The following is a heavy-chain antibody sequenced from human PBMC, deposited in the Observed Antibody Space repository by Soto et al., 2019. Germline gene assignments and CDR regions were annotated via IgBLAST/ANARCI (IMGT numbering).Heavy chain of an antibody. CDR3: ARLWSGWGPNFEH. D-gene: IGHD3-10*02. CDR2: IRSKANNYAT. J-gene: IGHJ4*02. CDR1: GFTFSGSA. Sequence: EVQLVESGGGLVQPGGSLKLSCAASGFTFSGSAMHWVRQASGKGLEWVARIRSKANNYATVYAASVKGRFTIPRDDSNNTAYLQMNSLKNEDTAVYYCARLWSGWGPNFEHWGQGTLVTVSS. V-gene: IGHV3-73*02.